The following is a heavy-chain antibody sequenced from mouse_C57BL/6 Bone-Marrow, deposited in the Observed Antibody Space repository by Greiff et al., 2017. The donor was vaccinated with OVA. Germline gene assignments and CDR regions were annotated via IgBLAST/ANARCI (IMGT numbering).Heavy chain of an antibody. V-gene: IGHV1-4*01. CDR1: GYTFTSYT. CDR2: INPSSGYT. J-gene: IGHJ4*01. Sequence: QVQLQQSGAELARPGASVKMSCKASGYTFTSYTMHWVKQRPGQGLEWIGYINPSSGYTKYNQKFKDKATLTADKSSSTAYMQLSSLTSEDSAVYYCARRSPNDYDAMDYWGQGTSVTVSS. CDR3: ARRSPNDYDAMDY.